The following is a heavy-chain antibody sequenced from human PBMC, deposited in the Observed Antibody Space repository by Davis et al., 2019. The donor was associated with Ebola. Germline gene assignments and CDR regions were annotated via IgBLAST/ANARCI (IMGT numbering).Heavy chain of an antibody. V-gene: IGHV3-7*03. CDR1: GFTFSSYA. CDR2: IKQDGSEK. J-gene: IGHJ6*02. Sequence: GESLKISCAASGFTFSSYAMHWVRQAPGKGLEWVANIKQDGSEKYYVDSVKGRFTISRDNAKNSLYLQMNSLRAEDTAVYYCARVDAAMVFYGMDVWGQGTTVTVSS. D-gene: IGHD5-18*01. CDR3: ARVDAAMVFYGMDV.